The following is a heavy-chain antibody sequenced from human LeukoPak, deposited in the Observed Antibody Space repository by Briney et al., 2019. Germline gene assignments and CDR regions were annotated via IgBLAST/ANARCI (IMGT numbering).Heavy chain of an antibody. CDR3: AVDGEWEPNGVSF. V-gene: IGHV1-8*03. J-gene: IGHJ4*01. Sequence: ASVKESCKGTGYTFTSYEINGLRPPTGQGLEWMGWMNPNSGNTGYAQKFQGRFTITRNTSMSTAFMELSSLRSDDTAIYYCAVDGEWEPNGVSFWGHRTLITASS. CDR1: GYTFTSYE. CDR2: MNPNSGNT. D-gene: IGHD1-26*01.